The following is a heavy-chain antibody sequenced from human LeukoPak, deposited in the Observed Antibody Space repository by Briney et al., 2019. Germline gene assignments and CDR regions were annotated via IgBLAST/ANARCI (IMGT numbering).Heavy chain of an antibody. J-gene: IGHJ5*02. CDR3: ARDPSRDYYDSSGFDH. V-gene: IGHV3-74*01. CDR2: INSDGGVT. Sequence: PGGSLRLSCAASGFTFSSYWMQWVRQAPGKGLVWVSRINSDGGVTTYADSVKGRFTISRDNARNTLYLQMNNLRAEDTAVYYCARDPSRDYYDSSGFDHWGQGTLVTVSS. D-gene: IGHD3-22*01. CDR1: GFTFSSYW.